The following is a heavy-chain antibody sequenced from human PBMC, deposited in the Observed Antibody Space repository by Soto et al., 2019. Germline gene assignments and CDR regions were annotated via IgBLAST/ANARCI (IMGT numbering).Heavy chain of an antibody. Sequence: VGPLRLSCAASGFTFSSYWMSWVRQAPGKGLEWVANIKQDGSEKYYVDSVKGRFTISRDNAKNSLYLQMNSLRAEDTAVYYCARCYDSSGYYYDYWGQGTLVTVSS. D-gene: IGHD3-22*01. J-gene: IGHJ4*02. CDR2: IKQDGSEK. V-gene: IGHV3-7*01. CDR3: ARCYDSSGYYYDY. CDR1: GFTFSSYW.